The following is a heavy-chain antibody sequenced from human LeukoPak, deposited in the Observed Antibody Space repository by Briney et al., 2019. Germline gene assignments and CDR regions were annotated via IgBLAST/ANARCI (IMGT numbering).Heavy chain of an antibody. CDR3: ARDGFSSAINF. D-gene: IGHD2-21*02. CDR1: GFTFNTYW. J-gene: IGHJ4*02. V-gene: IGHV3-7*01. CDR2: IKEDGSQK. Sequence: GGSLRLSCAASGFTFNTYWMSWVRQTPGKGLERVANIKEDGSQKNYVDSVRGRFTISRDNAKNSLYLQMNSLRAEDTAVYYCARDGFSSAINFWGQGTLVTVSS.